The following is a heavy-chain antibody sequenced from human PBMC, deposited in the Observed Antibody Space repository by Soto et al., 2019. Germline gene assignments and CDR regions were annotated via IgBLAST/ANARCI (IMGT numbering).Heavy chain of an antibody. CDR3: ARVFSSGYYSYYYYGMDV. CDR2: ISSIGST. J-gene: IGHJ6*02. Sequence: SEILSLTCTVSGGSISSGDYFWSWIRQSPGKGLEWIGYISSIGSTYYNPSLKSRVSVSRDTSKNQFSLKLSSVTTTDTAVYYCARVFSSGYYSYYYYGMDVWGQGTTVTVSS. V-gene: IGHV4-30-4*01. D-gene: IGHD3-22*01. CDR1: GGSISSGDYF.